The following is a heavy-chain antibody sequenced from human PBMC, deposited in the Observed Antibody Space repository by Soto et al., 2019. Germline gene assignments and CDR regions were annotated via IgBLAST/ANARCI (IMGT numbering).Heavy chain of an antibody. CDR1: GGSISSSDW. J-gene: IGHJ5*02. Sequence: KPSETLSLTCAVSGGSISSSDWWSWVRQPPGKELEWIGEVYHSGTTNYNPSLKSRVTISLDKSKNQFSLKVKFVTAADTAVYYCARWVSGTVAGFDPWGQGTLVTVSS. D-gene: IGHD6-19*01. V-gene: IGHV4-4*02. CDR2: VYHSGTT. CDR3: ARWVSGTVAGFDP.